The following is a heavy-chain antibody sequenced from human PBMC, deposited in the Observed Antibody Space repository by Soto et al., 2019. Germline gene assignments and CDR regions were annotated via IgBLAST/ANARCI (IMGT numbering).Heavy chain of an antibody. V-gene: IGHV3-7*01. CDR3: ARDLDCSSTSCYDIFYYYYMDV. CDR1: GFTFSSYW. CDR2: IKQDGSEK. Sequence: GGSLRLSCAASGFTFSSYWMSWVRQAPGKGLEWVANIKQDGSEKYYVDSVKGRFTISRDNAKNSLYLQMNSLRAEDTAVYYCARDLDCSSTSCYDIFYYYYMDVWGKGTTVTVSS. J-gene: IGHJ6*03. D-gene: IGHD2-2*01.